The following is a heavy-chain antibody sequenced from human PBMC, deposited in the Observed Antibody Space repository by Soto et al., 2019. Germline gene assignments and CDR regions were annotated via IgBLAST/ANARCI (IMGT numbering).Heavy chain of an antibody. CDR3: ARLDYYYYGMDV. CDR1: CGSISSSRYY. Sequence: PSETLSLTCTVSCGSISSSRYYWGWIREPPGKGLEWIGSIYYSGSTYYNPSLKSRVTISVDKSKNQFSLKLSSVTAADTAVYECARLDYYYYGMDVWGQGTTVTVSS. CDR2: IYYSGST. J-gene: IGHJ6*02. V-gene: IGHV4-39*01.